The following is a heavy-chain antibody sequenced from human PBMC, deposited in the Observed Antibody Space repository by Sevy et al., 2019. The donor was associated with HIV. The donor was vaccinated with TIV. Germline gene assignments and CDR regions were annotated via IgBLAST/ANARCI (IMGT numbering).Heavy chain of an antibody. CDR2: IYYSGSS. V-gene: IGHV4-59*01. D-gene: IGHD6-13*01. J-gene: IGHJ6*03. Sequence: SETLSLTCTVSGGSISSYYWSWIRQPPGKGLEWIGYIYYSGSSNYNPSLKSRVTISVDTSKNQFSLKLSSVTAADTAVYYWARDYGSSWYSHDYMDVWGKGTTVTVSS. CDR1: GGSISSYY. CDR3: ARDYGSSWYSHDYMDV.